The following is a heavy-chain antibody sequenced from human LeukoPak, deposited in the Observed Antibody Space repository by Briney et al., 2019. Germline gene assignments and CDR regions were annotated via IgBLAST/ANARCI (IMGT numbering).Heavy chain of an antibody. CDR3: AKLDIVGSRKPGMDV. CDR1: GFTFSSAV. CDR2: VSGNGDRT. D-gene: IGHD2-21*01. J-gene: IGHJ6*02. Sequence: GGSLRLSCAASGFTFSSAVMAWVRQCPGKGLELVASVSGNGDRTYYTDSVKGRFAISRDNSRNTLFLQLSGLPFDDTARYYCAKLDIVGSRKPGMDVWGQGTTVTVSS. V-gene: IGHV3-23*01.